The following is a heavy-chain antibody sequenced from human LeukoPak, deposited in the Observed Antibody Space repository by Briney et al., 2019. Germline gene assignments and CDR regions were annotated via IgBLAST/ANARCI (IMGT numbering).Heavy chain of an antibody. V-gene: IGHV4-59*01. CDR1: GGSMNSYY. Sequence: PSETLSLTCTVSGGSMNSYYWSWIRQPPRKGLEWIGYIYYSGSTNYNPSLKSRVTISVDTSKNQFSLKLSSVTAADTAVYYCARAHDAFDIWGQGTMVTVSS. CDR2: IYYSGST. J-gene: IGHJ3*02. CDR3: ARAHDAFDI.